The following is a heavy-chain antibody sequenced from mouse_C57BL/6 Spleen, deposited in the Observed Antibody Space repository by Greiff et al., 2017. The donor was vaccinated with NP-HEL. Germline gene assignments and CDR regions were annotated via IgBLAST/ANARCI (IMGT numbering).Heavy chain of an antibody. CDR1: GFTFSSYT. CDR2: ISGGGGNT. J-gene: IGHJ2*01. Sequence: EVKLMESGGGLVKPGGSLKLSCAASGFTFSSYTMSWVRQTPEKRLEWVATISGGGGNTYYPDSVKGRFTISRDNAKNTLYLQMSSLRSEDTALYYCAREGWLGHLDYWGQGTTLTVSS. V-gene: IGHV5-9*01. D-gene: IGHD2-3*01. CDR3: AREGWLGHLDY.